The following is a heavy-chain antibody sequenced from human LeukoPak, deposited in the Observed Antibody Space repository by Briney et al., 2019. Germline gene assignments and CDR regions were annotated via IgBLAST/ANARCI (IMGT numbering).Heavy chain of an antibody. J-gene: IGHJ6*03. V-gene: IGHV3-9*01. CDR2: ISWNSGSI. CDR3: AKDTHYYEGSYMDV. D-gene: IGHD3-22*01. Sequence: PGGSLRLSCAASGFTFDDYAMHWVRQAPGKGLEWVSGISWNSGSIGYADSVKGRFTISRDNAKNSLYLQMNSLRAEDTALYYCAKDTHYYEGSYMDVWGKGTTVTISS. CDR1: GFTFDDYA.